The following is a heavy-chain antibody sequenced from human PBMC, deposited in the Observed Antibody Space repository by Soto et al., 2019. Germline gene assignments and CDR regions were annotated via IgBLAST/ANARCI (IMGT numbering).Heavy chain of an antibody. CDR2: IYDNGNT. Sequence: QVQLRESGPGLVKPSETLSLTCTVSGGSISNHYWSWIRQPPGKGLEWIGYIYDNGNTNYNPSLKSRVTMSVDTSKNQISLTLSSVTAADTAVYYCARANWYSEYWGQGTLVTVSS. D-gene: IGHD7-27*01. J-gene: IGHJ4*02. V-gene: IGHV4-59*11. CDR1: GGSISNHY. CDR3: ARANWYSEY.